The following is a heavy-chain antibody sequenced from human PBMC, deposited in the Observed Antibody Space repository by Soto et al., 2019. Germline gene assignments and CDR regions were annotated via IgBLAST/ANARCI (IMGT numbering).Heavy chain of an antibody. D-gene: IGHD3-22*01. CDR2: IYYSGST. J-gene: IGHJ4*02. Sequence: SGTMALTCTASGGSICSYYWSWIRQQPGKGLEWIGYIYYSGSTNYNPSLKSRVTMSVDTSKNQVSLKLSSVTAADTAMYYCARGNYYDSSALPFDYWGQGTLVTVSS. CDR1: GGSICSYY. CDR3: ARGNYYDSSALPFDY. V-gene: IGHV4-59*12.